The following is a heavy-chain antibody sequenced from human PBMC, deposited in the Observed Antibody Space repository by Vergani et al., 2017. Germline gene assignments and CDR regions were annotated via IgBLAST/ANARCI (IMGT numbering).Heavy chain of an antibody. CDR3: TTDGGSYLPYGFDY. V-gene: IGHV3-15*01. D-gene: IGHD1-26*01. Sequence: EVQLVESGGGLVKHGGSLRLSCAASGFTFSNAWMSWVRQAPGKGLEWVGRIKSKTDGGTTDYAAPVKGRFTISRDDSKNTLSLQMNSLKTEDTAVYYCTTDGGSYLPYGFDYWGQGTLVTVSS. J-gene: IGHJ4*02. CDR1: GFTFSNAW. CDR2: IKSKTDGGTT.